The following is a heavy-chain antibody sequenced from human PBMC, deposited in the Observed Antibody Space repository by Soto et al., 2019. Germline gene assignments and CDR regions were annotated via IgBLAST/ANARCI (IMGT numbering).Heavy chain of an antibody. V-gene: IGHV3-48*01. CDR3: TRAGS. CDR2: ISSSAGSI. Sequence: GGSLRLSCAASGFTFSSYDMNWVRQAPGKGLEWVSYISSSAGSIYYADSVKGRFTISRDNAKNSLFLQMNSLRVEDTAVYYCTRAGSWGQGTLVTVSS. CDR1: GFTFSSYD. J-gene: IGHJ5*02.